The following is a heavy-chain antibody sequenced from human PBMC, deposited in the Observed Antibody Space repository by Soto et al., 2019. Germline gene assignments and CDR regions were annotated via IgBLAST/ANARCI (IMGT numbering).Heavy chain of an antibody. CDR1: GYTFTSYA. V-gene: IGHV1-3*01. Sequence: GASVKVSCKASGYTFTSYAMHWVRQAPGQRLEWMGWINAGNGNTKYSQKFQGRVTITRDTSASTAYMELSSLRSEDTAVYYCARRSPLYDSSGPFFDYWGQGTLVTVSS. CDR2: INAGNGNT. CDR3: ARRSPLYDSSGPFFDY. D-gene: IGHD3-22*01. J-gene: IGHJ4*02.